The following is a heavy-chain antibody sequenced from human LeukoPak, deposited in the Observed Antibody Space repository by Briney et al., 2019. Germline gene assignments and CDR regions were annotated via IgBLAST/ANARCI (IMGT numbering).Heavy chain of an antibody. CDR1: GGSFSGYY. D-gene: IGHD2-2*01. CDR3: ARGPPYRCSSTSCYFDY. Sequence: SSETLSLTCAVYGGSFSGYYWGWIRQPPGKGLEWIGEINHSGSTNYNPSLKSRVTISVDTSKNQFSLKLSSVTAADTAVYYCARGPPYRCSSTSCYFDYWGQGILVTVSS. J-gene: IGHJ4*02. V-gene: IGHV4-34*01. CDR2: INHSGST.